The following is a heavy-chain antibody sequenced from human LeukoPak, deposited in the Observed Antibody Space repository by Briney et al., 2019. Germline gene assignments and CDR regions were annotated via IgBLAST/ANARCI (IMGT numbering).Heavy chain of an antibody. Sequence: GGSLRLSCAASGCTFSSYAMHWVRQAPGKGLEWVAVISYDGSNKYYADSVKGRFTISRDNSKNTLYLQMNSLRAEGTAVYYCARDRGYGDYDFEEYNWFDPWGQGTLVTVSS. D-gene: IGHD4-17*01. J-gene: IGHJ5*02. V-gene: IGHV3-30-3*01. CDR1: GCTFSSYA. CDR2: ISYDGSNK. CDR3: ARDRGYGDYDFEEYNWFDP.